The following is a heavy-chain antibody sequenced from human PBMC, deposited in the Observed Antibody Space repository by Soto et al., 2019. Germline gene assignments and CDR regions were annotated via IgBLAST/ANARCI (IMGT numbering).Heavy chain of an antibody. V-gene: IGHV3-48*04. CDR3: TTLTMIILHGDF. J-gene: IGHJ4*02. CDR1: GFTFSSYS. Sequence: PGGSLRLSCVASGFTFSSYSIVWVRQAPGKGLEWLSYIFTTGTTMYYADSVKGRFTVSRDNAKNSVFLLLNSLKTEDTAVYYCTTLTMIILHGDFWGQGALVTVSS. D-gene: IGHD3-22*01. CDR2: IFTTGTTM.